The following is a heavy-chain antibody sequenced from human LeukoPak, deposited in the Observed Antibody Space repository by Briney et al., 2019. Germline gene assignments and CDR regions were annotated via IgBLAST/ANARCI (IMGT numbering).Heavy chain of an antibody. CDR3: ARDEVGYFDY. J-gene: IGHJ4*02. CDR1: GFTFSRSW. CDR2: IKQDGSEK. Sequence: GGSLRLSCAASGFTFSRSWMTWVRQAPGKGLECVANIKQDGSEKHYVDSVKGRFTISRDNGKNSLYLQMNSLRAEDTAVYYCARDEVGYFDYWGQGALVTVSS. V-gene: IGHV3-7*01.